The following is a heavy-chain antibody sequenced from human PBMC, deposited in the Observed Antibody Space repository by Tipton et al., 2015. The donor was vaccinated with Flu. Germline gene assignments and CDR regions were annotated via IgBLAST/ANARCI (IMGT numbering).Heavy chain of an antibody. J-gene: IGHJ4*02. V-gene: IGHV3-23*01. CDR2: ISGSGAYT. Sequence: LSLTCTVSGGSVNTYFWSWVRQAPGKGLEWVSSISGSGAYTYYADSVKGRFTISRDNSKNTLYLQMNSLRAEDTAVYYCAKNAGYCSSISCYRPFDYWGQGILVTVSS. CDR3: AKNAGYCSSISCYRPFDY. CDR1: GGSVNTYF. D-gene: IGHD2-2*01.